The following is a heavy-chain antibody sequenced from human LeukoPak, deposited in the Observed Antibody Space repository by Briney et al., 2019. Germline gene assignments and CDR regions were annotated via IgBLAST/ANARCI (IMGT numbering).Heavy chain of an antibody. CDR2: IYSGSST. J-gene: IGHJ6*02. CDR1: GFTVSSNY. V-gene: IGHV3-66*01. CDR3: ARDRLKDMVRGVTLTYYYYGMDV. Sequence: PGRSLRLSCAASGFTVSSNYMSWVRQAPGKGLEWVSVIYSGSSTYYADSVKGRFTISRDNSKNTLYLQMNSLRAEDTAVYYCARDRLKDMVRGVTLTYYYYGMDVWGQGTTVTVSS. D-gene: IGHD3-10*01.